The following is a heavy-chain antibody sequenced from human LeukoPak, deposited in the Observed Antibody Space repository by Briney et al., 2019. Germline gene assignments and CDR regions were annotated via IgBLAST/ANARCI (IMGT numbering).Heavy chain of an antibody. CDR3: ARDETTPLPGAY. Sequence: SETLSLTCAVYGGSFSGYYWNWVRHPPGKGREWRGEINHSGSAHYNPSLKSRVAMPVDTSKNQFSMKLSSVTAADTAVYYCARDETTPLPGAYWGQGTLVTVSS. CDR1: GGSFSGYY. CDR2: INHSGSA. D-gene: IGHD4-17*01. J-gene: IGHJ4*02. V-gene: IGHV4-34*01.